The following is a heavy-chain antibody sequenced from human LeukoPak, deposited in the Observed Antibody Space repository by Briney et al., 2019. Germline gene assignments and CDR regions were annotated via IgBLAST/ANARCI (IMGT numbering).Heavy chain of an antibody. J-gene: IGHJ4*02. D-gene: IGHD6-6*01. V-gene: IGHV3-48*03. CDR1: GFTFSSYE. CDR3: ARDSYSSSWDY. CDR2: ISSSGSTI. Sequence: GGSLRLSCAASGFTFSSYEMNWVRQAPGKGLEWVSYISSSGSTIYYADSVKGRFTISRDNAKNSLYLQMNSLRAEDTAVYYCARDSYSSSWDYWGRGTLVTVSS.